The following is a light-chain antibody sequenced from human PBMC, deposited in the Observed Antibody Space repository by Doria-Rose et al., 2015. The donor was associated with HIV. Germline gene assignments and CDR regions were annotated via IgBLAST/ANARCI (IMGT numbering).Light chain of an antibody. CDR3: QQYGTSRGT. CDR2: DAS. J-gene: IGKJ5*01. CDR1: QRVKSSY. Sequence: TQSPGTLSLSPGERATLSCRASQRVKSSYLAWYQQKPGQAPRLLIYDASTRATGIPDRFSSSGSGTDFTLTISRLEPEDVAVYYCQQYGTSRGTFGQGTRLGIK. V-gene: IGKV3-20*01.